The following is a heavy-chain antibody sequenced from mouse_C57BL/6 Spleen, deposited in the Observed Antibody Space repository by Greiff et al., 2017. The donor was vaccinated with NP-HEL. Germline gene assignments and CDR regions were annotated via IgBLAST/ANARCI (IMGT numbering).Heavy chain of an antibody. V-gene: IGHV1-18*01. CDR2: INPNNGGT. CDR1: GYTFTDYN. D-gene: IGHD1-1*01. J-gene: IGHJ2*01. Sequence: EVQLQQSGPELVKPGASVKIPCKASGYTFTDYNMDWVKQSHGKSLEWIGDINPNNGGTIYNQKFKGKATLTVDKSSSTAYMELRSLTSEDTAVYYCARWAYYYGSRGYLDYWGQGTTLTVSS. CDR3: ARWAYYYGSRGYLDY.